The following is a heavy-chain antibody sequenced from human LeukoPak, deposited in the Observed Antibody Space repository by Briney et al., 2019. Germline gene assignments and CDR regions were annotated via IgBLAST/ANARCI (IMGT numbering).Heavy chain of an antibody. J-gene: IGHJ4*02. CDR2: ISWDGGST. CDR1: GFTFDDYT. V-gene: IGHV3-43*01. D-gene: IGHD6-19*01. Sequence: GGSLRLSCAASGFTFDDYTMHWVRQAPGKGLEWVSLISWDGGSTYYADSVKGRFTISRDNAKNTLYLQMNSLRAEDTAVYYCARRGAVAGTVNYWGQGTLVTVSS. CDR3: ARRGAVAGTVNY.